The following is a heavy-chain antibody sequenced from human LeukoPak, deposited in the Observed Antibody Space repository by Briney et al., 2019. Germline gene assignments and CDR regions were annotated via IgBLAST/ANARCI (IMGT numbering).Heavy chain of an antibody. J-gene: IGHJ4*02. CDR2: ISGSGGST. V-gene: IGHV3-23*01. Sequence: PGGSLGLSCEASGFTFSSYALTWVRQAPGKGLEWVSAISGSGGSTYYADSEKGRFTVSRDNSKNTLYLQMNSLRAEDTAVYYCARASMTTLTTTGFEYWGQGTQVTVSS. D-gene: IGHD4-11*01. CDR3: ARASMTTLTTTGFEY. CDR1: GFTFSSYA.